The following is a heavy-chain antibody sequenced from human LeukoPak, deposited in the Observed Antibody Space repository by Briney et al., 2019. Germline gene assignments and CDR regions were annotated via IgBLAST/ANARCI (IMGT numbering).Heavy chain of an antibody. CDR1: GYTFTVYY. CDR3: VRDGLNWNYDY. J-gene: IGHJ4*02. CDR2: ISPTSGDT. D-gene: IGHD1-7*01. V-gene: IGHV1-2*02. Sequence: ASVTVSFTASGYTFTVYYMHWVRQAPGQGLEWMGWISPTSGDTRYAQIFQGRVAMTRDTSISTAYMELSRLRSDDTAVYFCVRDGLNWNYDYWGQGTLVAVSS.